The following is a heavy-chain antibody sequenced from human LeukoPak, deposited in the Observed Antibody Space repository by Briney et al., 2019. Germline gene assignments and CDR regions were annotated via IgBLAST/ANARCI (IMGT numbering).Heavy chain of an antibody. CDR1: GGSISSSSYH. D-gene: IGHD3-16*02. CDR2: VYYSGST. CDR3: ARGYYDYVWGSYRADY. J-gene: IGHJ4*02. V-gene: IGHV4-39*07. Sequence: PSETLSLTCTVSGGSISSSSYHWGGIRQPPGKGLEWIGTVYYSGSTYYSPSLKSRVTISVDRSKNQFSLKLSSVTAADTAVYYCARGYYDYVWGSYRADYWGQGTLVTVSS.